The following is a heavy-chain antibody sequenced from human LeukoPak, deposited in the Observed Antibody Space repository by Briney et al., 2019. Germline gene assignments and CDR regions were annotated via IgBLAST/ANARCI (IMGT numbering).Heavy chain of an antibody. J-gene: IGHJ4*02. CDR2: LSFDGTDY. Sequence: GVSLRLSCTDSGFTFRACAMHWVRQAPGKGLEWLTVLSFDGTDYYYADSVEGRFTVSRDNSKNTLYLQINSLRTEDTAVYFCARGTPAVAGIDYWGRGTLVTVSS. CDR3: ARGTPAVAGIDY. V-gene: IGHV3-30*04. CDR1: GFTFRACA. D-gene: IGHD6-19*01.